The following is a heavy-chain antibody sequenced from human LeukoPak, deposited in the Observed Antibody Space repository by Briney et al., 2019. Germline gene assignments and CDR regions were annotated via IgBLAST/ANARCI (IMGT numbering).Heavy chain of an antibody. J-gene: IGHJ4*02. CDR2: IYYSGST. V-gene: IGHV4-61*01. CDR3: ARFVVVTATQWYFDY. Sequence: PSETLSLTCTVSGGPVSSGSYYWSWIRQPPGKGLEWIGYIYYSGSTNYNPSLKSRVTISVDTSKNQFSLKLSSVTAADTAVYYCARFVVVTATQWYFDYWGQGTLVTVSS. D-gene: IGHD2-21*02. CDR1: GGPVSSGSYY.